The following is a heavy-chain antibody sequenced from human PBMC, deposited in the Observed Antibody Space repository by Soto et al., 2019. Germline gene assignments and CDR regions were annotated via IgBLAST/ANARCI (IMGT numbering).Heavy chain of an antibody. V-gene: IGHV1-69*13. CDR3: AVAAVREILTEQSSGMAV. CDR1: VGTLSDYA. J-gene: IGHJ6*02. D-gene: IGHD3-10*01. Sequence: ASVKVSCKASVGTLSDYAVSWVRQARGQGLEWMGGIMPTVDSANYAQKFQGRLTITADESTSTANMELSSLTSDDTAIYYCAVAAVREILTEQSSGMAVWGQGTTVTVS. CDR2: IMPTVDSA.